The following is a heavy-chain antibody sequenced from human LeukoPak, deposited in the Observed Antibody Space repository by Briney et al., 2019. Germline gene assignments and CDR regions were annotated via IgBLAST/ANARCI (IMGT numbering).Heavy chain of an antibody. Sequence: SETLSLTCTVSGVSISSGGYYWSWIRQHPGKGLEWIGYIYYSGSTYYNPSLKSRVTISVDTSKNQFSLKLSSVTAADTAVYYCARSNDSSGKGDWYFDLWGRGTLVTVSS. J-gene: IGHJ2*01. CDR2: IYYSGST. D-gene: IGHD3-22*01. CDR1: GVSISSGGYY. V-gene: IGHV4-31*03. CDR3: ARSNDSSGKGDWYFDL.